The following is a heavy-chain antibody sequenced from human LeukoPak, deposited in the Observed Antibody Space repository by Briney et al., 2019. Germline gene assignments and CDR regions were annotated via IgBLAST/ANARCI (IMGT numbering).Heavy chain of an antibody. J-gene: IGHJ4*02. CDR3: ARVNYCTKGVCHNFDY. CDR2: INPNSGGT. CDR1: GYTFTGHY. Sequence: GASVKVSCKASGYTFTGHYMHWVRQAPGQGLEWMGWINPNSGGTKYAQRFQGRVTMTRDTSISTAYMELRGLRSDDTAVFYCARVNYCTKGVCHNFDYWGQGALVTVSS. V-gene: IGHV1-2*02. D-gene: IGHD2-8*01.